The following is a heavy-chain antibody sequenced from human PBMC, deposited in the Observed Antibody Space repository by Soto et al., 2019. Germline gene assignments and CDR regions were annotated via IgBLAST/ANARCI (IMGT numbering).Heavy chain of an antibody. CDR1: GDSFSNHY. D-gene: IGHD3-22*01. V-gene: IGHV4-59*11. Sequence: PSETLSLTCTISGDSFSNHYWTWIRQSPGKGLEWIGYIFHSGITDYNPSVKSRVTISIDKSRNLFCLNLTSVTAADTAVYYCARDRYFYDSRGYYRPLDSCGQGTLVTVSS. CDR2: IFHSGIT. J-gene: IGHJ5*01. CDR3: ARDRYFYDSRGYYRPLDS.